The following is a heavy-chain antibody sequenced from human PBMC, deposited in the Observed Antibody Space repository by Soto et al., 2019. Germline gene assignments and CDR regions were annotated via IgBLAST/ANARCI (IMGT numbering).Heavy chain of an antibody. D-gene: IGHD5-12*01. Sequence: PGGSLRISCAASGFTFSDNYMSWIRQAPGKGLEWVSYISGSSTYTRYADSIKGRFTISRDNAKDSVYLHMNSLKAEDTAVYYCARDSNSGYDHWGPGTLVTGSS. V-gene: IGHV3-11*05. CDR1: GFTFSDNY. CDR3: ARDSNSGYDH. J-gene: IGHJ5*02. CDR2: ISGSSTYT.